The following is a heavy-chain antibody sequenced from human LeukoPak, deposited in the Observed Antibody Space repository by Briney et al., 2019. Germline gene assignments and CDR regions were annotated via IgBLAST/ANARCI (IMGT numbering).Heavy chain of an antibody. V-gene: IGHV3-23*01. CDR2: ISGSGGST. CDR3: AKERFGEFLANWFDP. J-gene: IGHJ5*02. Sequence: PGGSLRLSCAASGFTFSSYGMSWVRQAPGKGLEWVSAISGSGGSTYYADSVKGRFTISRDNSKNTLYLQMNSLRAEDTAVYYCAKERFGEFLANWFDPWGQGTLVTVSS. D-gene: IGHD3-10*01. CDR1: GFTFSSYG.